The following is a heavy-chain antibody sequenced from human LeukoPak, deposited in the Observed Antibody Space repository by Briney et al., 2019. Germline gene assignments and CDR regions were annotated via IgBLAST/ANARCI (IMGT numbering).Heavy chain of an antibody. J-gene: IGHJ1*01. CDR2: IYYSGST. Sequence: PSQTLSLTCTVSGGSISSGDYFWSWIRQPPGKGLEWIGYIYYSGSTYYNSSLKSRVTISIDTSKNQFSLKLSSVTAADTAVYYCASYCSSTSCHGFQHWGQGTLVTVSS. V-gene: IGHV4-30-4*01. CDR3: ASYCSSTSCHGFQH. D-gene: IGHD2-2*01. CDR1: GGSISSGDYF.